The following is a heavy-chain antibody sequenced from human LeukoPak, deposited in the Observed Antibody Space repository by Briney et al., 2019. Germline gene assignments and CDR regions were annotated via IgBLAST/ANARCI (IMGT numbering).Heavy chain of an antibody. D-gene: IGHD5-24*01. CDR2: IIPIFGTA. V-gene: IGHV1-69*13. CDR1: GGTFSSYA. CDR3: ARVVLGRRWLQTSYYYGMDV. J-gene: IGHJ6*02. Sequence: SVKVSCKASGGTFSSYAISWVRQAPGQGLEWMGGIIPIFGTANYAQKLQGRVTITADESTSTAYMELSSLRSEDTAVYYCARVVLGRRWLQTSYYYGMDVWGQGTTVTVSS.